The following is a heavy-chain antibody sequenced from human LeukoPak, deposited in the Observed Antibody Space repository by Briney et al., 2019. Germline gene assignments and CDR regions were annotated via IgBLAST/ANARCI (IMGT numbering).Heavy chain of an antibody. CDR3: ARGIQLWLMNY. Sequence: GRSLRLSCAASGFTFSSYAMHWVRQAPGKGLEWVAVISYDGSNKYYADSVKGRFTISRDNSKNTLYLQMNSLRAEDTAVYYYARGIQLWLMNYWGQGTLVTVSS. V-gene: IGHV3-30*04. CDR2: ISYDGSNK. D-gene: IGHD5-18*01. J-gene: IGHJ4*02. CDR1: GFTFSSYA.